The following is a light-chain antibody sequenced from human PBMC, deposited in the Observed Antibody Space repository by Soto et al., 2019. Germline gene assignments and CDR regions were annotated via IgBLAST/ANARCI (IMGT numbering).Light chain of an antibody. V-gene: IGKV1-27*01. CDR2: TAS. CDR1: LGIGNS. Sequence: DSQMTQSPSSLSASVGDRVTITCRASLGIGNSLAWYQQKPGRVPNRLMYTASTLLSGVPSRFSGSGSGTDSTITISSLRPEGVATYCCPKYDSAPWTFGQGTKVEIK. CDR3: PKYDSAPWT. J-gene: IGKJ1*01.